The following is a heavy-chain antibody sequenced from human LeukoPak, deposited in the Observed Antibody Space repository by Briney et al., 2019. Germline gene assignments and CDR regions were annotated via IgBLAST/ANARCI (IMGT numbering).Heavy chain of an antibody. CDR3: ARRRAGAAGLFFDY. D-gene: IGHD6-19*01. V-gene: IGHV5-51*01. CDR1: GYHFTTYW. J-gene: IGHJ4*02. Sequence: GESLKISCKPSGYHFTTYWIAWVRQMPGKGLECMGIIYPDDSDTRYSPSFQGQVSISADKSINTAYLQWNSLKAPDTAIYYCARRRAGAAGLFFDYWGQGALVTVSS. CDR2: IYPDDSDT.